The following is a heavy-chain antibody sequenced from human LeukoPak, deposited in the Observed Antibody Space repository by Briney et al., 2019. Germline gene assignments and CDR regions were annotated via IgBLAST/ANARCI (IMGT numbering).Heavy chain of an antibody. D-gene: IGHD3-16*01. V-gene: IGHV4-39*01. CDR3: ASVSVAVTFGDWHDP. CDR1: RGSISNSRYY. Sequence: SETLSLTCTVSRGSISNSRYYWGWIRQPPGKGLEWIGSIYYSGNTYYNPSLKSRVTISVDTSKNQFSLMLTSVTAADTAVYYCASVSVAVTFGDWHDPWGQGTLVTVSS. CDR2: IYYSGNT. J-gene: IGHJ5*02.